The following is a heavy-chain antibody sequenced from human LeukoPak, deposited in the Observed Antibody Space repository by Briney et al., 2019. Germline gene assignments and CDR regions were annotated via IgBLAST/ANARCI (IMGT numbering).Heavy chain of an antibody. Sequence: GGSLRLSCAASGFTFSSYSMNWVRQAPGKGLEWVSSISSSSSYIYYADPVKGRFTISRDNAKNSLYLQMNSLRAEDTAVYYCARIGAVVVPAAPPEYWGQGTLVTVSS. J-gene: IGHJ4*02. D-gene: IGHD2-2*01. CDR2: ISSSSSYI. CDR3: ARIGAVVVPAAPPEY. CDR1: GFTFSSYS. V-gene: IGHV3-21*01.